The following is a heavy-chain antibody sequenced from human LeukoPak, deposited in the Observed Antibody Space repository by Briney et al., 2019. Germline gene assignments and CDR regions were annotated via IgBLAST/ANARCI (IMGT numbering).Heavy chain of an antibody. V-gene: IGHV3-23*01. Sequence: GGSLRLSCAASGFTFSSYAMSRVRQAPAKGLEWVSAISGSGGSTYYADSVKGRFTISRDNSKNTLYLQMNSLRAEDTAVYYCANGPITAYYYDSSGLLRVDYWGQGTLVTVSS. CDR1: GFTFSSYA. J-gene: IGHJ4*02. D-gene: IGHD3-22*01. CDR3: ANGPITAYYYDSSGLLRVDY. CDR2: ISGSGGST.